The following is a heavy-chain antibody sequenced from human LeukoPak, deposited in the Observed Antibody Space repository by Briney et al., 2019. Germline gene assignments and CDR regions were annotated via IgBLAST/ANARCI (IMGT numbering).Heavy chain of an antibody. CDR3: ARASSYYYGSGSPDDY. CDR2: INHSGST. CDR1: GGSFSGYY. Sequence: SETLSLTCAVYGGSFSGYYWSWIRQPPGKGLEWIGEINHSGSTNYNPSLKSRVTISVDTSKNQFSLKLSSVTAADTAVYYCARASSYYYGSGSPDDYWGQGTLATVSS. V-gene: IGHV4-34*01. J-gene: IGHJ4*02. D-gene: IGHD3-10*01.